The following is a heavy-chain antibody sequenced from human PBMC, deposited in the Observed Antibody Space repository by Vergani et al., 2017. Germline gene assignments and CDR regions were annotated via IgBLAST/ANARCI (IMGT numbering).Heavy chain of an antibody. V-gene: IGHV4-34*01. CDR3: ARQADRSSGFYYYYGMDV. J-gene: IGHJ6*02. CDR1: GGSFSGYY. Sequence: QVQLQQWGAGLLKPSETLSLTCAVYGGSFSGYYWSWIRQPPGKGLEWFGEINHSGSTNSNPSLKSRVTISVDTSKNQFSLKLSSVTAADTAVYYCARQADRSSGFYYYYGMDVWGQGTTVTVSS. CDR2: INHSGST. D-gene: IGHD3-22*01.